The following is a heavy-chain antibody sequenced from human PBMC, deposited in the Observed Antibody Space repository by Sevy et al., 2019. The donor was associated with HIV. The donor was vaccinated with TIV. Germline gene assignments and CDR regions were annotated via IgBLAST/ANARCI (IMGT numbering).Heavy chain of an antibody. CDR2: IYPGDSET. J-gene: IGHJ6*02. Sequence: GESLKISCKASGYRFNTYWINWVRQMPGKGLEWMGVIYPGDSETLYSRSVQGQVVISADKSSSTAYLQWSSLEASDTATYYCARYINNNGMDVWGQGTTVTVSS. CDR3: ARYINNNGMDV. CDR1: GYRFNTYW. D-gene: IGHD2-8*01. V-gene: IGHV5-51*01.